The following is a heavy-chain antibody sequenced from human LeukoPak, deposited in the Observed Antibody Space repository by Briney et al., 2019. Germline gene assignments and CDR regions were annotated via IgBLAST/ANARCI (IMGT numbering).Heavy chain of an antibody. CDR3: ARDPGSYGDAFDI. D-gene: IGHD3-16*01. CDR2: ISAYSGDT. Sequence: ASVKVSCKASGYTFTNYGISWVRQAPGQGLEWMGWISAYSGDTNYAQKFRGRVTMTRDTSTSTAYMELRSLRSDDTAVYYCARDPGSYGDAFDIWGQGTMVTVSA. CDR1: GYTFTNYG. V-gene: IGHV1-18*01. J-gene: IGHJ3*02.